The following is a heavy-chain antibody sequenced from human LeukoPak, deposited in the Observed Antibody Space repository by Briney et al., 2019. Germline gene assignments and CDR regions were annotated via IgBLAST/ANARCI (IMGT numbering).Heavy chain of an antibody. CDR1: GGTFSSYA. V-gene: IGHV1-69*01. CDR3: ARDPVRGYSYGYYGMDV. CDR2: IIPIFGTA. D-gene: IGHD5-18*01. J-gene: IGHJ6*04. Sequence: SVKVSCKASGGTFSSYAISRVRRAPGQGLEWMGGIIPIFGTANYAQKFQGRVTITADESTSTAYMELSSLRSEDTAVYYCARDPVRGYSYGYYGMDVWGKGTTVTVSS.